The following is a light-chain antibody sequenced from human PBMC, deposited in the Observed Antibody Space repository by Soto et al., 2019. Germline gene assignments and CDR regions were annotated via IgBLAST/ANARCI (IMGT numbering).Light chain of an antibody. CDR1: QDINSY. V-gene: IGKV1D-16*01. CDR2: ASS. CDR3: QHYNIYPLT. J-gene: IGKJ4*01. Sequence: DVQMTQSPSSLSASVGDRVTITCRASQDINSYLAWYQQKPGNAPKSLIYASSSLQTGVPSRFIGSESGTDFTLTINNLQPEDSATYYYQHYNIYPLTFGGGTKVEIK.